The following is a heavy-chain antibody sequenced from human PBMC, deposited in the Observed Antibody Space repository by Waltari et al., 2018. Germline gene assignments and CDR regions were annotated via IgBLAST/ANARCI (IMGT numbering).Heavy chain of an antibody. D-gene: IGHD3-22*01. Sequence: ETQLMESGGGLVQPGGSLRLTCEASGFTFSAYRMTWVRQAPGKALEWGADIKKDGSETNFVDSVAGRFSISRDNAKNSLFLHMYSLRVEDTAIYYCARVDSSSRFRPSDLCGQGTVVTVSS. V-gene: IGHV3-7*01. CDR3: ARVDSSSRFRPSDL. J-gene: IGHJ3*01. CDR1: GFTFSAYR. CDR2: IKKDGSET.